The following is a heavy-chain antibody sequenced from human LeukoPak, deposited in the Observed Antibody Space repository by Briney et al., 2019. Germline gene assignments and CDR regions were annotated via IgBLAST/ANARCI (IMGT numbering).Heavy chain of an antibody. V-gene: IGHV4-30-4*01. D-gene: IGHD3/OR15-3a*01. CDR2: IYYSGST. J-gene: IGHJ6*02. CDR1: GGSISSGDYY. CDR3: SRTRYDYWSDPYYYYGMDV. Sequence: SETLSLTCTVSGGSISSGDYYWSWIRQPPGKGLEWIGYIYYSGSTYNNPSLRSRVTISVDTSKNQFSLKLSSVTAADTAVYYCSRTRYDYWSDPYYYYGMDVWGQGTTVTVSS.